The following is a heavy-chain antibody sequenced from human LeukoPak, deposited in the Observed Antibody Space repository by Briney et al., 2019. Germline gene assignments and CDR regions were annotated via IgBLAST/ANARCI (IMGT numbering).Heavy chain of an antibody. D-gene: IGHD6-19*01. CDR1: GFTFSGSN. CDR2: ISTSSSYI. CDR3: AKQQWLDGAYYFDY. J-gene: IGHJ4*02. V-gene: IGHV3-21*01. Sequence: KAGGSLRLSCAASGFTFSGSNLNWVRQAPGKGLEWVSSISTSSSYIYYGDSVKGRFTISRDNAKKSLYLQMNSLRAEDTAVCYCAKQQWLDGAYYFDYWGQGTLVTVSS.